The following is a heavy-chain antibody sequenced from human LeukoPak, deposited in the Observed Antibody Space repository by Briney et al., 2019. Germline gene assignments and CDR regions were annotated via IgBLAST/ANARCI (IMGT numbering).Heavy chain of an antibody. CDR1: GGSITSYY. D-gene: IGHD6-13*01. Sequence: SETLSLTCTVSGGSITSYYWSWIRQPPGKGLEWIGYMYYSGNSYYNPTLKSRVTISVDTSKNQFSLKLSSMTAADTAVYYCASYSNSWYYFDYWGQGTLVTVSS. CDR3: ASYSNSWYYFDY. J-gene: IGHJ4*02. V-gene: IGHV4-59*01. CDR2: MYYSGNS.